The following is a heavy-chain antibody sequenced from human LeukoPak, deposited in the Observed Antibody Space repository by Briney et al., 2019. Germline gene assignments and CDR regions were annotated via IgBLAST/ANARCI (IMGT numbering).Heavy chain of an antibody. J-gene: IGHJ4*02. V-gene: IGHV4-39*01. CDR2: IYYSGST. CDR3: ARHWSLYGDYTIDY. CDR1: GGSISSSSYY. Sequence: PSETLSLTCTVSGGSISSSSYYWGWIRQPPGKGLEWIGSIYYSGSTYYNPSLKSRVTTSVDTSKNQFSLKLSSVTAADTAVYYCARHWSLYGDYTIDYWGQGTLVTVSS. D-gene: IGHD4-17*01.